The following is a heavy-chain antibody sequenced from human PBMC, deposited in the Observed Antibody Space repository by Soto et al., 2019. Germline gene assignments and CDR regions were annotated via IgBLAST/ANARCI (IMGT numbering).Heavy chain of an antibody. CDR1: GYSFTSYW. Sequence: GESLKISCKGSGYSFTSYWISWVRQMPGKGLEWMGRIDPSDSYTNYSPSFQGHVTISADKSISTAYLQWSSLKASDTAMYYCARHDGAAAARGWVGNYGKDVLGQGTTFTVSA. CDR3: ARHDGAAAARGWVGNYGKDV. V-gene: IGHV5-10-1*01. D-gene: IGHD6-13*01. J-gene: IGHJ6*01. CDR2: IDPSDSYT.